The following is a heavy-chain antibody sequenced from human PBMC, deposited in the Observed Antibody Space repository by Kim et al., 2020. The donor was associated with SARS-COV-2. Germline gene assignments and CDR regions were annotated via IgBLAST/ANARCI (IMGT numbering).Heavy chain of an antibody. Sequence: YYADSVKGRFTITRDNSKNTLYLQMNSLRAEDTAVYYCAKEGYSSGCFDYWGQGTLVTVSS. V-gene: IGHV3-30*02. D-gene: IGHD6-19*01. CDR3: AKEGYSSGCFDY. J-gene: IGHJ4*02.